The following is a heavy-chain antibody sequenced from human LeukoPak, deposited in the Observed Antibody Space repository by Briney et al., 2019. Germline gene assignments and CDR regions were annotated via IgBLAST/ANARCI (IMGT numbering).Heavy chain of an antibody. D-gene: IGHD2-2*01. CDR3: ARDLYCSSTSCYGPMGYYFDY. J-gene: IGHJ4*02. CDR1: GFTFSSYA. V-gene: IGHV3-30-3*01. Sequence: GGSLRLSCAASGFTFSSYAMHWVRQAPGKGLEWVAVISYDGSNKYYADSVKGRFTISRDNSKNTLYLQMNSLRAEDTAVYYCARDLYCSSTSCYGPMGYYFDYWGQGTLVTVSS. CDR2: ISYDGSNK.